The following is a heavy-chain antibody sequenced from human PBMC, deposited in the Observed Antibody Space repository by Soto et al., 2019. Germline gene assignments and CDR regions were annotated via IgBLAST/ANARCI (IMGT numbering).Heavy chain of an antibody. CDR1: GGSISSGGYY. J-gene: IGHJ3*02. CDR3: ARVVVAVAGTGGLAFDI. Sequence: PSETLSLTCTVSGGSISSGGYYWSWVRQPPGKGLEWIGEIYHSGSTNYNPPLKSRVTISVDKSKNQFSLKLSSVTAADTAVYYCARVVVAVAGTGGLAFDIWGQGTMVTVSS. CDR2: IYHSGST. V-gene: IGHV4-39*07. D-gene: IGHD6-19*01.